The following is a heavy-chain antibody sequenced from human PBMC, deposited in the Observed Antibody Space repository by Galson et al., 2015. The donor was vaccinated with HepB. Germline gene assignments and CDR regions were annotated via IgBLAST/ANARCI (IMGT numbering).Heavy chain of an antibody. J-gene: IGHJ4*02. D-gene: IGHD3-10*01. CDR1: GFTFSSYA. Sequence: SLRLSCAASGFTFSSYAMSWVRQAPGKGLEWVSAISGSGGSTYYADSVKGRFTISRDNSKNTLYLQMNSLRVEDTVVYYCAKLLRFGLFRGARFDYGGQGTLVTVSS. V-gene: IGHV3-23*01. CDR2: ISGSGGST. CDR3: AKLLRFGLFRGARFDY.